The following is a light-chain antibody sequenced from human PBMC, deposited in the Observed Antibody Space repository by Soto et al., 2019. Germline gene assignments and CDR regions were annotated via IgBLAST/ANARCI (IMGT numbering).Light chain of an antibody. V-gene: IGLV2-18*01. CDR1: NSDVGGYNY. Sequence: QSALTQPRSVSGSPGQSVTISCTGTNSDVGGYNYVSWYQKTPGTAPKVVIYEVSNRPSGVPDRFSGSRSGSTASLTISGLQTEDEADYYCSLYTSSGTYVFGTGTKGTVL. J-gene: IGLJ1*01. CDR2: EVS. CDR3: SLYTSSGTYV.